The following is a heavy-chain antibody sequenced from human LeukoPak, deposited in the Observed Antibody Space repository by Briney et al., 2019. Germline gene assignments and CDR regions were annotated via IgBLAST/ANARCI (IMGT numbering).Heavy chain of an antibody. CDR3: ARDPVSVGATDAFDI. CDR2: FYTSGST. D-gene: IGHD1-26*01. J-gene: IGHJ3*02. Sequence: PSETLSLTCTVSGGSISSGSYYWSWIRQPAGKGLEWIGRFYTSGSTNYSPSLKSRVTMSVDTSKNQFSLKLSSVIAADTAVYYCARDPVSVGATDAFDIWGQGTRVTVSS. V-gene: IGHV4-61*02. CDR1: GGSISSGSYY.